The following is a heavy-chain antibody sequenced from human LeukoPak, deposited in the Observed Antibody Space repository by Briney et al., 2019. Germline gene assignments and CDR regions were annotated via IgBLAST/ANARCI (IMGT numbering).Heavy chain of an antibody. V-gene: IGHV3-21*01. Sequence: GGSLRLSCAASGLTFSSYSMNWVRQAPGKGLEWVSSISSSSSYIYYADSVKGRFTISRDNAKNSLYLQMNSLRAEDTAVYYCARDPRVGYSRDWFDPWGQGTLVTVSS. J-gene: IGHJ5*02. CDR1: GLTFSSYS. D-gene: IGHD6-13*01. CDR2: ISSSSSYI. CDR3: ARDPRVGYSRDWFDP.